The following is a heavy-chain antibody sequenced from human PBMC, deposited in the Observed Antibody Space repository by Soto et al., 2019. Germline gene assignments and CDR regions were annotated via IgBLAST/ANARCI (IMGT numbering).Heavy chain of an antibody. CDR3: ARDEMVYAILYY. Sequence: QVQLQESGPGLVKPSQTLSLTCTVSGGSISSGGYYWSWIRQHPGKGLEWIGYIYYSGSTYYNPSLKSRVTISVDTSKNQFALKLSSVTAADTAVYYCARDEMVYAILYYWGQGTLVTVSS. CDR2: IYYSGST. V-gene: IGHV4-31*03. D-gene: IGHD2-8*01. CDR1: GGSISSGGYY. J-gene: IGHJ4*02.